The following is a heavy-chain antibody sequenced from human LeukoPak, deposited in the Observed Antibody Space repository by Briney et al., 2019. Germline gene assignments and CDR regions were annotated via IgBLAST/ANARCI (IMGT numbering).Heavy chain of an antibody. CDR1: GYTFTGYF. J-gene: IGHJ4*02. V-gene: IGHV1-2*06. D-gene: IGHD5-24*01. CDR3: ASGRWLQSRGLGLY. Sequence: ASVKVSCKASGYTFTGYFIHWVRQAPGQGLEWMGRINPNSGGTNYAQKFQGRVTMTRDTSISTAYMELSRLRSDDTAVYYCASGRWLQSRGLGLYWGQGTLVTVSS. CDR2: INPNSGGT.